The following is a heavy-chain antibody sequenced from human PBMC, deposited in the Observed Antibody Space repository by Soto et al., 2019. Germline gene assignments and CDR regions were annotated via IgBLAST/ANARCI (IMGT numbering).Heavy chain of an antibody. CDR1: GFTFTGYS. CDR3: ARESEDLTSNFDY. V-gene: IGHV3-21*01. CDR2: ISSTTNYI. Sequence: GGSLRLSCAASGFTFTGYSMNWVRQAPGKGLEWVSSISSTTNYIYYADSMKGRFTVSRDNAKNSVYLEMNSLSAEDTAVYYCARESEDLTSNFDYWGQGTLVTVSS. J-gene: IGHJ4*02.